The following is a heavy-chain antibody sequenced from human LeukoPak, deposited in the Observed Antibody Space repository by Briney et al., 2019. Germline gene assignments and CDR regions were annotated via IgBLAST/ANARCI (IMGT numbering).Heavy chain of an antibody. CDR1: GYRFTSYW. CDR2: IYPDDSDT. J-gene: IGHJ5*02. Sequence: GESLKISCQGSGYRFTSYWIGWVRQKPGKGLEWLGMIYPDDSDTRYSPSFLGQVTISADTSINTAYLQWSSLMASDTAIYYCARQGGERNRFDPWGQGTLVTVSS. D-gene: IGHD3-10*01. CDR3: ARQGGERNRFDP. V-gene: IGHV5-51*01.